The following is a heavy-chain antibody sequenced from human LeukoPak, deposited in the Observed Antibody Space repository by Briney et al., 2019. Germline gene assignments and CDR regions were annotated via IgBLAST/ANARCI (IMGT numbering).Heavy chain of an antibody. CDR3: ARLIGIAVAGDAFDI. Sequence: GGSLRLSCAASGFTFSSYSMNWVRQASGKGLEWVSSISSSSSYIYYADSVKGRFTISRDNAKNSLYLQMNSLRAEDTAVYYCARLIGIAVAGDAFDIWGQGTMVTVSS. CDR1: GFTFSSYS. J-gene: IGHJ3*02. D-gene: IGHD6-19*01. CDR2: ISSSSSYI. V-gene: IGHV3-21*01.